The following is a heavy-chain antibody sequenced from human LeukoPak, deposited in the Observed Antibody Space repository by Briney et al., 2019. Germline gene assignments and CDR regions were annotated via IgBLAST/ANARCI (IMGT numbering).Heavy chain of an antibody. CDR2: IYSGGST. V-gene: IGHV3-53*01. J-gene: IGHJ4*02. CDR3: ATCLGRARSGYDY. Sequence: GGSLRLSCAASGFTVSSNYMSWVRQAPGKGLEWVSVIYSGGSTYYADSVKGRFTISTDNSKNTLYLQMNRLRAEDTAVYYCATCLGRARSGYDYWGQGTLVTVSS. CDR1: GFTVSSNY. D-gene: IGHD3-22*01.